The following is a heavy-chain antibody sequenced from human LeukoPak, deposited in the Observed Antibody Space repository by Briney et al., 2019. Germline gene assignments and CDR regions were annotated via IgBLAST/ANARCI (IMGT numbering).Heavy chain of an antibody. CDR1: GGSISSYY. J-gene: IGHJ6*02. CDR3: ARCITVYGMDV. V-gene: IGHV4-59*01. D-gene: IGHD3-10*01. Sequence: SETLSLTCTVSGGSISSYYWSWIRQPPGKGLEWIGYIYSSGSTNYNPSLKSRVTISVDSSKNQFSLKLSSVTAADTAVYYCARCITVYGMDVWGQGTTVTVSS. CDR2: IYSSGST.